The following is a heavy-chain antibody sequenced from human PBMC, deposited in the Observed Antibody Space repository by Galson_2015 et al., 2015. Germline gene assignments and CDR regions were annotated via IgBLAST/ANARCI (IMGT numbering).Heavy chain of an antibody. CDR1: Y. CDR2: IYSGGST. V-gene: IGHV3-66*02. J-gene: IGHJ6*02. CDR3: ARPGGGYYYYGMDV. Sequence: YMSWVRQAPGKGLEWVSVIYSGGSTYYADSVKGRFTISRDNSKNTLYLQMNSLRAEDTAAYYCARPGGGYYYYGMDVWGQGTTVTVSS. D-gene: IGHD2-15*01.